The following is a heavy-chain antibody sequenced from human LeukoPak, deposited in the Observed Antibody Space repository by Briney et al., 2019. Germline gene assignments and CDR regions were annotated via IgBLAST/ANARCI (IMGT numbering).Heavy chain of an antibody. CDR2: INGRGDLI. Sequence: GGSLRLSCVASGFSFSIYNMIWVRQAPGKGLEWVASINGRGDLIYYANSVKGRFTISRDNARNSLYLQLNSLRGEDTAVYYCARENNGDRYYFDCWGQGALVTVSS. J-gene: IGHJ4*02. V-gene: IGHV3-48*03. CDR1: GFSFSIYN. D-gene: IGHD2-8*01. CDR3: ARENNGDRYYFDC.